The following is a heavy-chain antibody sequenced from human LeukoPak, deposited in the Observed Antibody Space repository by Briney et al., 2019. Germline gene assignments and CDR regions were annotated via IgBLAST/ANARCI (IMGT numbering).Heavy chain of an antibody. J-gene: IGHJ4*02. Sequence: ASVKVSCKASGYTFTSYGISWVRQAPGQGLEWMGWISAYNGNTNYAQKLQGRATMTTDTSTSTAYMELRSLRSDDTAVYYCARDFVAYDYVWGSYPLLWYWGQGTLVTVSS. CDR2: ISAYNGNT. CDR3: ARDFVAYDYVWGSYPLLWY. CDR1: GYTFTSYG. D-gene: IGHD3-16*01. V-gene: IGHV1-18*01.